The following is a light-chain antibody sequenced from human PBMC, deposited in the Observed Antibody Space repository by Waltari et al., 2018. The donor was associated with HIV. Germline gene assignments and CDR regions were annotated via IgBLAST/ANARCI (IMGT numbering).Light chain of an antibody. CDR1: QSVLYSSNNKNY. J-gene: IGKJ2*01. V-gene: IGKV4-1*01. CDR2: WAS. CDR3: QQYYSNSYT. Sequence: DIVMTQSPESMAVSLGERATINCKSSQSVLYSSNNKNYLAWYQQKPGQPPKLLIYWASTRESGVPDRFSGSGSGTDFTLTISSLQTEDVAVYYCQQYYSNSYTFGQGTKLEIK.